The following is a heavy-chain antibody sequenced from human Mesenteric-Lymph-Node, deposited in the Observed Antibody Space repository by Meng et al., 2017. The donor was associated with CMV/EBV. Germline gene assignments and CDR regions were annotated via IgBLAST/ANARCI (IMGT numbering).Heavy chain of an antibody. J-gene: IGHJ4*02. V-gene: IGHV4-31*02. CDR3: ARDRDGYNLFDY. Sequence: VSGASIIRGGCYWSWIRQHPGKGLEWIGYIYYSGSTYHNPSLKSRVSISVDTSKNQFSLKLSSVTAADTAVYYCARDRDGYNLFDYWGQGTLVTVSS. D-gene: IGHD5-24*01. CDR1: GASIIRGGCY. CDR2: IYYSGST.